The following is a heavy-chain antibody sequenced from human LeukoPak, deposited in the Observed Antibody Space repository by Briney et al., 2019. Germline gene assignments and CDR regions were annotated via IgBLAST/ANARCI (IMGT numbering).Heavy chain of an antibody. CDR3: ARGDTLTFLDAFDM. Sequence: ASVKVSCRVSGYTLSEMSMHWVRQAPGKRPEWMGGFNPEEAKTVYAQKFQGRVTMTEDSSTDTAYTELSSLSPEDTAVYYCARGDTLTFLDAFDMWGRGTLVTVSS. CDR2: FNPEEAKT. J-gene: IGHJ3*02. D-gene: IGHD5-12*01. V-gene: IGHV1-24*01. CDR1: GYTLSEMS.